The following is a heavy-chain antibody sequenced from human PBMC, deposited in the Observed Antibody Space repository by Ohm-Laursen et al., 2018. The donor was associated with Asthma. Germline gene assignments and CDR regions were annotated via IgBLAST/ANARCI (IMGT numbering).Heavy chain of an antibody. CDR3: ARGTFYYESTGYYFFDH. J-gene: IGHJ4*02. CDR2: VYYSGLT. CDR1: GDSISSGNNY. Sequence: SDTLSLTCTVSGDSISSGNNYWSWIRQHPGKGLEWIGYVYYSGLTYSNPSLRSRVSISVDTSKNQFSLNLTPVTAADTAVYYRARGTFYYESTGYYFFDHWGRGALVTVSS. D-gene: IGHD3-22*01. V-gene: IGHV4-30-4*02.